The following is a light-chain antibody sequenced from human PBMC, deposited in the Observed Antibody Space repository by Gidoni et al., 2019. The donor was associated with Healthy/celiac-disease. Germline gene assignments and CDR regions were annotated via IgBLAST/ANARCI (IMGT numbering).Light chain of an antibody. V-gene: IGKV1-5*01. CDR1: QSISSW. CDR3: QQYNSYPWT. J-gene: IGKJ1*01. Sequence: DLHMTQSPSTLSASVGDRVTITCRASQSISSWLAWYQQKPGEAPKLLIYDASSLESGVPSRFSGSGSGTEFTLTISSLQPDDFATYYCQQYNSYPWTFGQXTKVEIK. CDR2: DAS.